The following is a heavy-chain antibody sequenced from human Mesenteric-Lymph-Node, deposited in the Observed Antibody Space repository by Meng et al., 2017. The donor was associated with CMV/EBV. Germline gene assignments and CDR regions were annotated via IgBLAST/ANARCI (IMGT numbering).Heavy chain of an antibody. D-gene: IGHD2-2*01. J-gene: IGHJ4*02. CDR3: ARVRPPSSDIVVVPAAGVLLDY. Sequence: SVKVSCKASGGTFSSYAISWVRQAPGQGLEWMGGIIPIFGTANYAQKFQGRVTITTDESTSTAYMELSSLRSEDTAVYYCARVRPPSSDIVVVPAAGVLLDYWGQGTLVTVSS. CDR2: IIPIFGTA. V-gene: IGHV1-69*05. CDR1: GGTFSSYA.